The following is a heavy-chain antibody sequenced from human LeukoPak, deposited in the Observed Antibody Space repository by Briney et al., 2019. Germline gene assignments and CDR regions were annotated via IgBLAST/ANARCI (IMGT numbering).Heavy chain of an antibody. Sequence: GGSLRLSCAASGFAFNFYAMSWVRQAPGRGLEWVSTISDNGYSTYYADSVRGRFTISRDNSKNTLYLQMNSLRAEDTAVYYCAKRGYGDYGGYFDYWGQGTLVTVSS. J-gene: IGHJ4*02. D-gene: IGHD4-17*01. CDR1: GFAFNFYA. V-gene: IGHV3-23*01. CDR2: ISDNGYST. CDR3: AKRGYGDYGGYFDY.